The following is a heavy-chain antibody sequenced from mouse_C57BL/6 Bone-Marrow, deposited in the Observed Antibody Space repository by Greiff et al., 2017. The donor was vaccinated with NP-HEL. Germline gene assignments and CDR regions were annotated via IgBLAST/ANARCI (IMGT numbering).Heavy chain of an antibody. V-gene: IGHV15-2*01. CDR3: ARPRINWDSRWYFDV. J-gene: IGHJ1*03. CDR1: DSEVFPIAY. CDR2: ILPSIGRT. Sequence: QVHVKQSGSELRSPGSSVKLSCKDFDSEVFPIAYISWVRQTPGHGFEWIGGILPSIGRTISREKFEDKATLDADTLSNTAYLELNSLTSEDSAIDYCARPRINWDSRWYFDVWGTGTTVTVSS. D-gene: IGHD4-1*01.